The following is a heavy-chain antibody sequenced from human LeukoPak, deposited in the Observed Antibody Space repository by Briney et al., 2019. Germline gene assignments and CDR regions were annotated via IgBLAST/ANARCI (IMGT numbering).Heavy chain of an antibody. D-gene: IGHD6-19*01. CDR2: ISWNSGSI. V-gene: IGHV3-9*03. CDR3: AKDMAGYSSGNFDY. Sequence: PGGSLRLSCAASGFTFDDYAMHWFRQAPEKGLEWVSGISWNSGSIGYADSVKGRFTISRDNAKNSLYLQMNSLRAEDMALYYCAKDMAGYSSGNFDYWGQGTLVTVSS. CDR1: GFTFDDYA. J-gene: IGHJ4*02.